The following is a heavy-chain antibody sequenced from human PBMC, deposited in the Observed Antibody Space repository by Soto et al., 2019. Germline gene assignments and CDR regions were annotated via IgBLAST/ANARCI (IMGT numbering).Heavy chain of an antibody. CDR1: DGSIRGYH. CDR2: IYYSGST. Sequence: SETLSLTCTVSDGSIRGYHWSWIRQTPGKGLEWIGYIYYSGSTNYNPSLKSRVNISLDTSKKQFFLRLNSVTAADTAVYYCARGEAADSFDYWGQGALVTVSS. D-gene: IGHD6-13*01. CDR3: ARGEAADSFDY. V-gene: IGHV4-59*01. J-gene: IGHJ4*02.